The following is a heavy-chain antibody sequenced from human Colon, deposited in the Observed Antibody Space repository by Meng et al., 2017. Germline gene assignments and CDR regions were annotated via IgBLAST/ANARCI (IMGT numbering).Heavy chain of an antibody. CDR3: ARGYRGSTYFSY. CDR1: GDSVTTTLSS. V-gene: IGHV4-30-2*06. Sequence: QLQLQESGSRLVKPSQTLSLTRAVSGDSVTTTLSSWSWILQSPGKGLEWIGNIYDNGYTYYSPSLRSRVTISVDRSNNQFSLNLNSVTAADTAVYFCARGYRGSTYFSYWGQGILVTVSS. D-gene: IGHD3-16*01. J-gene: IGHJ4*02. CDR2: IYDNGYT.